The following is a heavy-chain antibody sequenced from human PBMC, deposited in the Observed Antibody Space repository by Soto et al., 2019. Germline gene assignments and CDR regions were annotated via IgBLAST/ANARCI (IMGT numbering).Heavy chain of an antibody. V-gene: IGHV1-8*01. CDR3: ARRRAVVAARPYYYYYGMDV. D-gene: IGHD6-6*01. CDR2: MKPKSGDT. Sequence: ASVKVSCKTSGYTFTSYDINWVRQAPGQGLEWMGWMKPKSGDTGYAPKFQGRVNMTRNTSTGTAYMELSSLISEDTAVYYCARRRAVVAARPYYYYYGMDVWGQGTTVTVSS. CDR1: GYTFTSYD. J-gene: IGHJ6*02.